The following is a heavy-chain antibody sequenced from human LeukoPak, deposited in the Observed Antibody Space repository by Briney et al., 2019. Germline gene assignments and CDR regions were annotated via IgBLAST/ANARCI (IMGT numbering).Heavy chain of an antibody. CDR3: AHRAYESGYYTGGFVYYGMDV. CDR2: MNPNSGNT. D-gene: IGHD3-3*01. Sequence: ASVKVSCKASGYTFTSYYMHWVRQAPGQGLEWMGWMNPNSGNTGYAQKFQGRVTMTRNTSISTAYMELSSLRSEDTAVYYCAHRAYESGYYTGGFVYYGMDVRGQGTTVTVSS. V-gene: IGHV1-8*02. CDR1: GYTFTSYY. J-gene: IGHJ6*02.